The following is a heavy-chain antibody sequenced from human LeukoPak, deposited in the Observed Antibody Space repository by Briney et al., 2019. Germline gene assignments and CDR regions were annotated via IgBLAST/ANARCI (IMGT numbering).Heavy chain of an antibody. CDR2: INSDGSST. CDR1: GFTFSSYW. J-gene: IGHJ4*02. V-gene: IGHV3-74*01. Sequence: PGGSLRLSCAASGFTFSSYWMHWVRQAPGKGLVWVSHINSDGSSTSYADSVKGRFTISRDNAKNTLYLQMNSLRAEDTAVYYCAGTSFNDDFDHWGQGTLVTVSS. D-gene: IGHD2-2*01. CDR3: AGTSFNDDFDH.